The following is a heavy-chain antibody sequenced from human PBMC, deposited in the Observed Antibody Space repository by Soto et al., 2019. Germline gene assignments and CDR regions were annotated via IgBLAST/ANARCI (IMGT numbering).Heavy chain of an antibody. J-gene: IGHJ6*02. CDR2: FDPEDGET. Sequence: GASVKVSCKVSGYTLTELSMHWVRQAPGKGLEWMGGFDPEDGETIYAQKFQGRVTMTEDTSTDTAYMELSSLRSEDTAVYYCATDMSFWSGPLRGMDVWGQGTTVTVSS. CDR1: GYTLTELS. D-gene: IGHD3-3*01. V-gene: IGHV1-24*01. CDR3: ATDMSFWSGPLRGMDV.